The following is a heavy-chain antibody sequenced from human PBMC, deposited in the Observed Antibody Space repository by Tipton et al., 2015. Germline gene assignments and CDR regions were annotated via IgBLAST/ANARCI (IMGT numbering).Heavy chain of an antibody. CDR2: IYYSGST. Sequence: LRLSCTVSGGSISSGKYYWSWIRPHPGKGLEWIGYIYYSGSTYYNPSLKSRLTISVDMSKNQFSLKLSSVTAADTAVYYCARVPFDYFDYWGQGILVTVSS. J-gene: IGHJ4*02. V-gene: IGHV4-31*03. CDR1: GGSISSGKYY. CDR3: ARVPFDYFDY.